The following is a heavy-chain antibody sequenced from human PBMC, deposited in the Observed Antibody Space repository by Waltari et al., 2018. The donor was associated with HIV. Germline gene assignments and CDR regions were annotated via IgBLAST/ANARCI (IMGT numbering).Heavy chain of an antibody. CDR3: AGDTPDAYYYDTSGYWS. V-gene: IGHV1-2*02. Sequence: QVQLVQSGAEVKKPGASVKVSCKASGYTFTGYYMHWVRQAPGQGLEWMGWINPNGGGTNYAQKVQGRVTMTRDTSISTAYMELSRLRSDDTAVYYCAGDTPDAYYYDTSGYWSWGQGTLVTVSS. J-gene: IGHJ5*02. CDR1: GYTFTGYY. CDR2: INPNGGGT. D-gene: IGHD3-22*01.